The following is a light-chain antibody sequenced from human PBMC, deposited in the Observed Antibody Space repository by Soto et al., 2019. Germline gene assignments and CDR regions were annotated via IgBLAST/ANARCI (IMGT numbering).Light chain of an antibody. CDR2: EVS. Sequence: QSALTQPASVSGSPGQSITISCTGTSSDVGSYNLVSWYQQHPSKAPKLMIYEVSKRPSGVSNRFSGSKSGNTASLTISGLQAEDEADYYCCSYAGSSTFVFGGGTKVTVL. CDR1: SSDVGSYNL. V-gene: IGLV2-23*02. J-gene: IGLJ2*01. CDR3: CSYAGSSTFV.